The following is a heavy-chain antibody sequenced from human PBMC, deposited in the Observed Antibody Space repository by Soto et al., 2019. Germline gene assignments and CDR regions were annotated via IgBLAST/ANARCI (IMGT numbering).Heavy chain of an antibody. J-gene: IGHJ4*02. V-gene: IGHV1-69*01. CDR2: IIPIFGTA. Sequence: VQRVKPGAGVKRLGPWVKVSCKASEAPLSSIAITGVGRPPGQGLEWMGGIIPIFGTANYAQKFQGRVTITADESTSTAYMELSSLRSEDTAVYYCARGGWLRSPGGFDYWGQGTLVTVSS. D-gene: IGHD5-12*01. CDR1: EAPLSSIA. CDR3: ARGGWLRSPGGFDY.